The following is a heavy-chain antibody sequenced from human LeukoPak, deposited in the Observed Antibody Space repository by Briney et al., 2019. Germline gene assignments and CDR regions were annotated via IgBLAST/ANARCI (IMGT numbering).Heavy chain of an antibody. D-gene: IGHD1-26*01. V-gene: IGHV3-30*04. Sequence: GGSLRLSCAASGFTFSSYAMHWVRQAPGKGLEWVAVISYDGSNKYYADSVKGRFTISRDNSKNTLYLQMNSLRAEDTAVYYCARDGLGASGSYYFLYYYYLDVWGKGTTVTVSS. CDR3: ARDGLGASGSYYFLYYYYLDV. J-gene: IGHJ6*03. CDR2: ISYDGSNK. CDR1: GFTFSSYA.